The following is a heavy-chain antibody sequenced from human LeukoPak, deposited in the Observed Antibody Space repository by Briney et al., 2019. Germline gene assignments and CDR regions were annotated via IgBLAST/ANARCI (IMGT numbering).Heavy chain of an antibody. CDR2: IYYSGST. CDR3: ARVRPGYYYGSGSYSAAPGFAFDI. CDR1: GGSISSYY. D-gene: IGHD3-10*01. J-gene: IGHJ3*02. Sequence: PSETLSLTCTVSGGSISSYYWSWIRQPPGKGLEWIGYIYYSGSTNYNPSLKSRVTISVDPSKNQFSLKLSSVTAADTAVYYCARVRPGYYYGSGSYSAAPGFAFDIWGQGTMVTVSS. V-gene: IGHV4-59*01.